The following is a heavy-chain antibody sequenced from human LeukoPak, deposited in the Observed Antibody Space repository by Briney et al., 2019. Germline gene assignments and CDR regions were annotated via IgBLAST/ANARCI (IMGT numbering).Heavy chain of an antibody. CDR3: ARTHGSSGYYVFDY. D-gene: IGHD2-15*01. Sequence: SETLSLTCTVSGGSFTGYYWTWIRQPPGEGLEWIGYVYNSEYTKYNPSLKSRVTISLDTSKSQFSLKLSSVTAADTAAYYCARTHGSSGYYVFDYWGQGTLVTVSS. CDR1: GGSFTGYY. CDR2: VYNSEYT. V-gene: IGHV4-59*01. J-gene: IGHJ4*02.